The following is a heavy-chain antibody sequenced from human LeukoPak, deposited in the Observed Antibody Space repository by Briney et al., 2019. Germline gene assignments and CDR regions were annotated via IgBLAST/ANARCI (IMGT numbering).Heavy chain of an antibody. CDR2: INHSGST. D-gene: IGHD4-17*01. Sequence: PSETLSLTCAVYGGSFSGYYWSWIRQPPGKGLEWLGEINHSGSTNYNPSLKSRVTISVDTSKNQFSLKLSSVTAADTAVYYCARGTTVATFPWFDPWGQGTLVTVSS. V-gene: IGHV4-34*01. CDR3: ARGTTVATFPWFDP. CDR1: GGSFSGYY. J-gene: IGHJ5*02.